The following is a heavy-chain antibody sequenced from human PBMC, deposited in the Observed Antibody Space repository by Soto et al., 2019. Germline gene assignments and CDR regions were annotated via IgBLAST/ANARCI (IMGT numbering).Heavy chain of an antibody. CDR1: GFTFVTYG. CDR2: ISHDGNYK. J-gene: IGHJ3*02. Sequence: QVQLVESGGGMVQPGRSLRLPCAASGFTFVTYGMHWVRQAPGKGLEWVAVISHDGNYKYYADSVKGRFTISRDNSRNTVYLQMNSLRAEDTAVYYCVADYVATDTFDIWGQGTLVTVSS. D-gene: IGHD3-10*02. V-gene: IGHV3-30*03. CDR3: VADYVATDTFDI.